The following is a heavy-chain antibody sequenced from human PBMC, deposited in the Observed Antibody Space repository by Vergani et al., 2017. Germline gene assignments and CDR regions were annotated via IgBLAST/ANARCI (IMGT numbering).Heavy chain of an antibody. Sequence: QVQLVQSGAEVKKPGASVKVSCKASGYTFTGYYMHWVRQAPGQGLEWMGWINPNSGGTNYAQKFQGRVTMTRDTSISTAYMELSRLRSDDTAVYYCARPHGDILPPDPRRLDYWGQGTLVTVSS. CDR2: INPNSGGT. J-gene: IGHJ4*02. CDR1: GYTFTGYY. CDR3: ARPHGDILPPDPRRLDY. V-gene: IGHV1-2*02.